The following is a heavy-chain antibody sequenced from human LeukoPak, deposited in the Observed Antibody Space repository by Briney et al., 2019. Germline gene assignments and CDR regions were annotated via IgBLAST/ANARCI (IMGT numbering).Heavy chain of an antibody. V-gene: IGHV3-7*01. CDR3: ARDYDYVFDY. CDR2: IKQDGSEK. CDR1: GFTFTSYW. J-gene: IGHJ4*02. D-gene: IGHD3-16*01. Sequence: GGSLRLSCAASGFTFTSYWMRWVSQAPGKGLEWVANIKQDGSEKYYVDSLKGRFTISRDNAKNSLYLQMNSLRAEDTAVYYCARDYDYVFDYWGQGTLVTVSS.